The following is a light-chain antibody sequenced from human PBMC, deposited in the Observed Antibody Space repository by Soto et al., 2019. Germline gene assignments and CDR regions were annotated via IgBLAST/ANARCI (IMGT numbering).Light chain of an antibody. V-gene: IGKV3-20*01. CDR3: QQYGSLSGT. CDR2: GAS. Sequence: EIVLTQSPATLSLSPGERATLSGRASQSVGSDYLAWYQQKPGQALRILIFGASGRATGIPDRFSGRRSGTDFAVTISRLEPEDFAVYCCQQYGSLSGTFGQGTKVGIK. CDR1: QSVGSDY. J-gene: IGKJ1*01.